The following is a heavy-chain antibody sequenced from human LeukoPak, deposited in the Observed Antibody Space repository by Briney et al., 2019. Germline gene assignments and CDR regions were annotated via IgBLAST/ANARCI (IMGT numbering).Heavy chain of an antibody. V-gene: IGHV3-23*01. CDR1: GLTFKIYS. Sequence: PGGSLRLSCAASGLTFKIYSTQWVRQAPGKGLEGVAVICGRGDSIFYADSGKGRFTISRDNSKNTVDLQMSSLRAEDTAIYYCAKDYYETSGYFDSWGQGSLVSVSS. CDR3: AKDYYETSGYFDS. D-gene: IGHD3-22*01. J-gene: IGHJ4*02. CDR2: ICGRGDSI.